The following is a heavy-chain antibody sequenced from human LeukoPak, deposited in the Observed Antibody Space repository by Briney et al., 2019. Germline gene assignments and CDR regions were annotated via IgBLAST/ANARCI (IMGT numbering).Heavy chain of an antibody. J-gene: IGHJ3*02. CDR1: GFTFSSYA. V-gene: IGHV3-23*01. CDR3: ARSIYASGSFYTFDI. CDR2: ISGSGGST. Sequence: HPGGSLRLSCAASGFTFSSYAMSWVRQAPGKAPEWVSGISGSGGSTYSADSVKGRFTISRDNSKNTLYLQMNTLRAEDMAVYYCARSIYASGSFYTFDIWGQGTMVTVSS. D-gene: IGHD3-10*01.